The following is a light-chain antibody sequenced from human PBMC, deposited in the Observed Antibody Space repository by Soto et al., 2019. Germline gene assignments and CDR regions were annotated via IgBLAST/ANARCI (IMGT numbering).Light chain of an antibody. Sequence: VLPQSPDTLSLSPGARATLSCRASQSVRSTFLAWYQHKPCQAPRLLIYGASNMAAGIPERFSGSASGTAFTLTISRLEPDDSAVYYWHQYHDSPRNTFGQGTKLQIK. CDR1: QSVRSTF. J-gene: IGKJ2*01. V-gene: IGKV3-20*01. CDR2: GAS. CDR3: HQYHDSPRNT.